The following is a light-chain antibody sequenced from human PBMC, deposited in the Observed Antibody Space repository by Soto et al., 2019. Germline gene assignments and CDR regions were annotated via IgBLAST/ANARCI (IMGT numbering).Light chain of an antibody. V-gene: IGKV1-33*01. CDR2: DAS. CDR1: HDVSRN. CDR3: QQYSSMVS. Sequence: DIQMTQSPSSLSASVGDRVTIACQSSHDVSRNLNWLQQKPGESPKLLIYDASNLERGGPSRCSGSGSGTDFNLIISHLQPEDVATYYCQQYSSMVSFGGGTAIEIK. J-gene: IGKJ4*01.